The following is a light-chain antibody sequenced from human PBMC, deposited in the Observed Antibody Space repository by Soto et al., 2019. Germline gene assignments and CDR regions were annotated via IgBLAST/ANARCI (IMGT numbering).Light chain of an antibody. CDR1: QSVLYSPDNKNY. CDR2: WAS. J-gene: IGKJ1*01. V-gene: IGKV4-1*01. Sequence: DIVRTQSPDSLAVSLGERATIIGKSSQSVLYSPDNKNYLAWYQQKPAQPPKLLIYWASTRESGVPDRFSGSGSGTDFTLTISSLQAEDVAFYYCQQYHSALQSFGQGTKVEIK. CDR3: QQYHSALQS.